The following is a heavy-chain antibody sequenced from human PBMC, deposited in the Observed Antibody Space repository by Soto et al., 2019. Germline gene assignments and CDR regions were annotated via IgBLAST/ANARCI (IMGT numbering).Heavy chain of an antibody. J-gene: IGHJ5*02. CDR1: GGTFSSYT. Sequence: SVKVSCKASGGTFSSYTISWVRQAPGQGLEWMGRIIPILGIANYAQKFQGRVTITADKSTSTAYMELSSLRSEDTAVYYCARVGIAVAGYNWFDPWGQGTLVTVSS. CDR3: ARVGIAVAGYNWFDP. V-gene: IGHV1-69*02. D-gene: IGHD6-19*01. CDR2: IIPILGIA.